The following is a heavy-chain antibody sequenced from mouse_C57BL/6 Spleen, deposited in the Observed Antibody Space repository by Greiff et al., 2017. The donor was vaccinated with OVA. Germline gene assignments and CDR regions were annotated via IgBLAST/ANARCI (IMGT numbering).Heavy chain of an antibody. J-gene: IGHJ3*01. Sequence: DVQLQESGPGLVKPSQSLSLTCSVTGYSITSGYYWYWLRPFPGNILEWMGYISYDGSNNYNPSLKNRISITRDTSKNQFFLKLNSVTTEDTATYYCTNYYGSSFAYWGQGTLVTVSA. D-gene: IGHD1-1*01. CDR3: TNYYGSSFAY. CDR1: GYSITSGYY. CDR2: ISYDGSN. V-gene: IGHV3-6*01.